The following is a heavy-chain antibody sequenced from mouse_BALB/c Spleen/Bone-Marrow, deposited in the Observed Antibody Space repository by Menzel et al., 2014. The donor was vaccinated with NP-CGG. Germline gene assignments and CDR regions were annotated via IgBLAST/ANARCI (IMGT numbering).Heavy chain of an antibody. J-gene: IGHJ2*01. V-gene: IGHV4-1*02. CDR2: INPDSSTI. CDR1: GFDFSRYW. D-gene: IGHD1-1*01. Sequence: EVKLMESGGGLVQPGGSLKLSCAASGFDFSRYWMSWVRQAPGKGLEWIGEINPDSSTINYTPSLKDKFIISRDNAKNTLFLQMTKLRSEDTAFYYCERFFYYALLAYWGQATPLSVAS. CDR3: ERFFYYALLAY.